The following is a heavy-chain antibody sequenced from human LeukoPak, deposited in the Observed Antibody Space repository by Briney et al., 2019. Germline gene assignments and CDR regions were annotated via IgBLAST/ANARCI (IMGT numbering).Heavy chain of an antibody. CDR3: ARGGYSGYDAGLDEVPEGDWFDP. D-gene: IGHD5-12*01. CDR2: INAGNGNT. J-gene: IGHJ5*02. Sequence: GASVKVSCKASGYTFTSYAMHWVRQAPGQRLEWMGWINAGNGNTKYSQEFQGRVTITRDTSASTAYMELSSLRSEDMAVYYCARGGYSGYDAGLDEVPEGDWFDPWGQGTLVTVSS. V-gene: IGHV1-3*03. CDR1: GYTFTSYA.